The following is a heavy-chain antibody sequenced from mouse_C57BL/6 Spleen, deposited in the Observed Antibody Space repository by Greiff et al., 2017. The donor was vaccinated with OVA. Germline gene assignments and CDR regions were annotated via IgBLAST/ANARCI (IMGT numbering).Heavy chain of an antibody. Sequence: QVQLQQSGAELVRPGTSVKMSCKASGYTFTNYWIGWAKQRPGHGLEWIGDIYPGGGYTNYNEKFKGKATLTADKSSSTAYMQFSSLTSEDSAIYYCARALYYDYPPYYYAMDYWGQGTSVTVSS. V-gene: IGHV1-63*01. CDR3: ARALYYDYPPYYYAMDY. D-gene: IGHD2-4*01. CDR1: GYTFTNYW. J-gene: IGHJ4*01. CDR2: IYPGGGYT.